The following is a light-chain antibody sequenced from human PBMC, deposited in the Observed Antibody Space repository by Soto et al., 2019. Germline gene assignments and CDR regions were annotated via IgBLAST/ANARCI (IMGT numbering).Light chain of an antibody. J-gene: IGKJ2*01. CDR3: QQANSFPPT. CDR1: QSLSNW. CDR2: HAS. V-gene: IGKV1-12*01. Sequence: DLQVTQSPSSVSASVGDRVTISCRGRQSLSNWDAWYQQKPGEPPKLLIFHASNLLSGVPSRFSGSGSGTDFTLSISSVHPEDFAIYYCQQANSFPPTFAQGTKLEIK.